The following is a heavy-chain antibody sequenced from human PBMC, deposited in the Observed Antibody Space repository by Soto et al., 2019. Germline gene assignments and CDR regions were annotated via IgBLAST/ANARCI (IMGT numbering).Heavy chain of an antibody. CDR2: INSDGSSI. D-gene: IGHD3-10*01. CDR1: GFTFSSYW. Sequence: EVQLVESGGGLVQPGGSLRLSCAASGFTFSSYWMHWVRQAPGKGLVWVARINSDGSSISYADSVKGRFTISRDNAKNTLYLQKNSLRAEDTAVYYCAKRTSMSGNYYFDYWGQGILVTVSS. J-gene: IGHJ4*02. CDR3: AKRTSMSGNYYFDY. V-gene: IGHV3-74*01.